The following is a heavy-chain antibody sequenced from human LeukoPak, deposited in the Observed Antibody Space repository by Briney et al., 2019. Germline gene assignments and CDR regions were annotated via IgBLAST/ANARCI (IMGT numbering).Heavy chain of an antibody. CDR3: VREARGYHYTYFDY. V-gene: IGHV3-66*01. J-gene: IGHJ4*02. CDR2: IYSEGST. CDR1: GFTVNSYA. Sequence: PGGSLRLSCAASGFTVNSYALSWVRQAPGKGLAWVSLIYSEGSTYYADSVKGRFTVSREDARNSLYLQMNSLRAGDTAVYYCVREARGYHYTYFDYWGQGTLVTVSS. D-gene: IGHD5-18*01.